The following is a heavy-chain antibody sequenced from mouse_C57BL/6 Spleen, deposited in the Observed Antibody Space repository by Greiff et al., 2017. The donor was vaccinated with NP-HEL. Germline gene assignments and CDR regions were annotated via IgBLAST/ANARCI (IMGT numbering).Heavy chain of an antibody. CDR2: INPGSGGT. CDR3: ARWGTTGEDY. CDR1: GYAFTNYL. Sequence: QVQLQQSGAELVRPGTSVKVSCKASGYAFTNYLIEWVKQRPGQGLEWIGVINPGSGGTNYNEKFKGKATLTADKSSSTAYMQLSSLTSEDSAVYFCARWGTTGEDYWGQGTTLTVSS. D-gene: IGHD1-1*01. J-gene: IGHJ2*01. V-gene: IGHV1-54*01.